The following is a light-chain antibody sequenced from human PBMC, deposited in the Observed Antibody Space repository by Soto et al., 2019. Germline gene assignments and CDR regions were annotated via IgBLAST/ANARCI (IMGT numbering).Light chain of an antibody. CDR3: QQSYSTPRT. V-gene: IGKV1-39*01. CDR2: AAS. Sequence: DIQMSQSPSSLSASLGDRVTITCRASQSISSYLNWYQQKPGKAPKLLIYAASSLQSGVPSRFSGSGSGTDFTLTISSLQPEDFATYYCQQSYSTPRTFGGGTKVDIK. J-gene: IGKJ4*01. CDR1: QSISSY.